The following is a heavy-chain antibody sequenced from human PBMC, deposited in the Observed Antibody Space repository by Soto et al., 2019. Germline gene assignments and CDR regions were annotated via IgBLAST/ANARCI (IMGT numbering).Heavy chain of an antibody. D-gene: IGHD6-19*01. CDR1: GESLSDQC. CDR3: GRVQFGWSSSSHFNHMDV. Sequence: PSETLSLTCVVYGESLSDQCWSWIRQPPGEGLEWIGQIKDSGSTNYSPSLKSRVTISVDTSQNQFSLELSLVTAADTAVYYCGRVQFGWSSSSHFNHMDVWGKGITVPVSS. CDR2: IKDSGST. J-gene: IGHJ6*03. V-gene: IGHV4-34*01.